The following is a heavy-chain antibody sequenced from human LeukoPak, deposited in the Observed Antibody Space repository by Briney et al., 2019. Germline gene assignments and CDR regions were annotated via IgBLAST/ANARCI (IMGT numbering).Heavy chain of an antibody. D-gene: IGHD2-2*01. CDR1: GGTFSSYA. J-gene: IGHJ4*02. V-gene: IGHV1-69*05. CDR3: ATDDYSSTSCPSGAVDY. CDR2: IIPIFGTA. Sequence: SVKVSCKASGGTFSSYAISWVRQAPGQGLEWMGGIIPIFGTANYAQKFQGRVTITTDESTSTAYMELSSLRSEDTAVYYCATDDYSSTSCPSGAVDYWGQGTLVTVSS.